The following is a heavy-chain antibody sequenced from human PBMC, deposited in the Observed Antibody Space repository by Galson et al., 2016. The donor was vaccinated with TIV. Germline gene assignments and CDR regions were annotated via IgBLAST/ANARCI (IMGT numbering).Heavy chain of an antibody. CDR1: GDPFSNYA. D-gene: IGHD1-26*01. J-gene: IGHJ2*01. CDR3: ARGTEVGAPAYWYFDL. V-gene: IGHV1-69*04. Sequence: SVKVSCKASGDPFSNYAISWVRQAPGKGLEWMGRIIPILGIAHYAEKIQGRATITADKSTSTAYMELSSLRSDDTAVYYCARGTEVGAPAYWYFDLWGRGTLVTVSS. CDR2: IIPILGIA.